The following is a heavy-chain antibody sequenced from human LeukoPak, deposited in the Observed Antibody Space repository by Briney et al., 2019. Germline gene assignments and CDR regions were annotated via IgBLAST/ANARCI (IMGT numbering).Heavy chain of an antibody. CDR1: GFTFSSYG. CDR2: ISYDGSDK. Sequence: PGGSLRLSCAASGFTFSSYGMHWVRQAPGKGLEWVAVISYDGSDKYSADSVKGRFTISRDNSKNTLYLQMNSLRAEDTAVYYCARDIVVVVAATRYDWFDPWGRGTLVTVSS. J-gene: IGHJ5*02. D-gene: IGHD2-15*01. CDR3: ARDIVVVVAATRYDWFDP. V-gene: IGHV3-30*03.